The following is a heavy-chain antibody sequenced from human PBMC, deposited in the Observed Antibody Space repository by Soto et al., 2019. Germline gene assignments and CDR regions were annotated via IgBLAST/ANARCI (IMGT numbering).Heavy chain of an antibody. CDR2: IKQDGSEK. D-gene: IGHD1-1*01. J-gene: IGHJ4*02. V-gene: IGHV3-7*01. Sequence: GGSLRLSCAASGFTFSNAWMSWVRQAPGKGLEWVANIKQDGSEKYYVDSVKGRFTTSRDNAKNSLYLQMNSLRAEDTAVYYCARERRRIIGTTGTFDYWGQGTLVTVSS. CDR3: ARERRRIIGTTGTFDY. CDR1: GFTFSNAW.